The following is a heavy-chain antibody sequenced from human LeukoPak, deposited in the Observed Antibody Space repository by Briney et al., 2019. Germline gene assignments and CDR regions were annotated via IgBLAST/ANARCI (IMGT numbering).Heavy chain of an antibody. CDR1: GFTLSSYG. D-gene: IGHD4-17*01. CDR2: ISYDGSNK. CDR3: ATGTTTVTRWDFDY. Sequence: PGGSLRLSCAASGFTLSSYGMHWVRQAPGKGLEWVAVISYDGSNKYYADSVKGRFTISRDNSKNTLYLQMNSLRAEDTVVYYCATGTTTVTRWDFDYWGQGTLVTVSS. J-gene: IGHJ4*02. V-gene: IGHV3-30*03.